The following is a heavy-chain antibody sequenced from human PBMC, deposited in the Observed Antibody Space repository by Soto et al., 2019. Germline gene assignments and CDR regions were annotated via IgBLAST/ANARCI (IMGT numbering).Heavy chain of an antibody. CDR1: GFTFDEYA. Sequence: EVQLEESGGALVQPGRSLRLSCAASGFTFDEYAMYWVRQVLGKGLEWVSSISWNSGNIGYADSVKGRFTTSRDNAKNFLYLQMNSLRPEDTALYYCVRSKGGYSYGTPFDYWGQGTLVTVSS. CDR2: ISWNSGNI. CDR3: VRSKGGYSYGTPFDY. V-gene: IGHV3-9*01. D-gene: IGHD5-18*01. J-gene: IGHJ4*02.